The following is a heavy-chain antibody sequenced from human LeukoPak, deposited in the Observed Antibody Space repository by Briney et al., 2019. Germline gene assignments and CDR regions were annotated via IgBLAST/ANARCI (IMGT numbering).Heavy chain of an antibody. CDR2: VHHSGST. CDR1: GGSIRSYY. J-gene: IGHJ4*02. V-gene: IGHV4-59*08. D-gene: IGHD6-19*01. CDR3: ARSIPTFGTAVAGYHFFDY. Sequence: SETLSLTCIVSGGSIRSYYWSWIRQSPGKGPEWIGYVHHSGSTNYNPSLKSRVTISVDTSENQFSLRLSSVTAADTAMYYCARSIPTFGTAVAGYHFFDYWGQGTLVTVSS.